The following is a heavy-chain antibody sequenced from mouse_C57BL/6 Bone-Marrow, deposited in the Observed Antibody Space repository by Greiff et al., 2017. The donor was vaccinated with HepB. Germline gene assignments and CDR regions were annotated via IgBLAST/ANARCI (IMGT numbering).Heavy chain of an antibody. V-gene: IGHV1-52*01. CDR3: ARELWLRQTGFDY. CDR2: IDPSDSET. D-gene: IGHD2-2*01. Sequence: VQLQQPGAELVRPGSSVKLSCKASGYTFTSYWMHWVKQRPIQGLEWIGNIDPSDSETHYNQKFKDKATLTVDKSSSTAYMQLSSLTSEDSAVYYCARELWLRQTGFDYWGQGTTLTVSS. J-gene: IGHJ2*01. CDR1: GYTFTSYW.